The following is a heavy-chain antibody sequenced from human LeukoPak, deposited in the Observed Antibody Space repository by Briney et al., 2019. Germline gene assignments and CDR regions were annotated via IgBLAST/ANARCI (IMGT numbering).Heavy chain of an antibody. CDR2: ISYDGSNK. J-gene: IGHJ4*02. Sequence: PGRSLRLSCAASGFTFSSYGMHWVRQAPGKGLVWLAVISYDGSNKYYADSVKGRFTISRDNSKNTLYLQMNSLRAEDTTVYYCAKTMTGYVWGSPNYWGQGTLVTVSS. CDR1: GFTFSSYG. V-gene: IGHV3-30*18. D-gene: IGHD3-16*01. CDR3: AKTMTGYVWGSPNY.